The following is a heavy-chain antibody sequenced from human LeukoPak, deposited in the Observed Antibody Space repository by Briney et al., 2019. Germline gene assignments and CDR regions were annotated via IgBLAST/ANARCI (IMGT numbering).Heavy chain of an antibody. CDR1: RGSISNYY. CDR2: IYDSGST. CDR3: ARAGVVGATMYYGMDV. D-gene: IGHD1-26*01. V-gene: IGHV4-4*07. J-gene: IGHJ6*02. Sequence: PSETLSLTCTVSRGSISNYYWSWIRQPAGKGLEWIGRIYDSGSTEYNPSLKSRVIMSVDTSKNQFSLDLTSVTAADTAVYYCARAGVVGATMYYGMDVWGQGTTVTVSS.